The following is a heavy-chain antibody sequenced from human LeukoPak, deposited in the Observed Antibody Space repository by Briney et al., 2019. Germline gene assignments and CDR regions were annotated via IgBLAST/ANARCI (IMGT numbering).Heavy chain of an antibody. CDR3: ARGLSYCSSTSCYPAYYFDY. D-gene: IGHD2-2*01. Sequence: SGTLSLTCTVSGGSISSYYWSWIRQPPGKGLEWIGYIYYSGSTNYNPSLKSRVTISVDTSKNQFSLKLSSVTAADTAVYYCARGLSYCSSTSCYPAYYFDYWGQGTLVTVSS. V-gene: IGHV4-59*01. CDR2: IYYSGST. J-gene: IGHJ4*02. CDR1: GGSISSYY.